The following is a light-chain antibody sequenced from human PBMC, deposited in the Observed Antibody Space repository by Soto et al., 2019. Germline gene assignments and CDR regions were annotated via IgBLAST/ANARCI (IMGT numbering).Light chain of an antibody. J-gene: IGKJ4*01. CDR1: QDISNF. V-gene: IGKV1-33*01. CDR2: DAS. CDR3: QHYDSLPLT. Sequence: DIPMTQSPSSLSASVGDRVTITCQASQDISNFLTWYQQKPGKAPKLLIYDASDLETGVPSRFSGSGSGTDFTFTISSLQPEDIATYYCQHYDSLPLTFGGGTKVEIK.